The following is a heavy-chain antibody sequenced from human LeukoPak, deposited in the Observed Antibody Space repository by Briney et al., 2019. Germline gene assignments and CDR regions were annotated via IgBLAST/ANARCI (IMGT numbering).Heavy chain of an antibody. CDR1: GFTVSSNY. D-gene: IGHD3-10*02. Sequence: AGGSLRLSCASSGFTVSSNYMSWVRQAPGKGLEWVSVIYSGGSIYYADSVKGRFTISRDNSKNTLYLQMNSLRAEDTAVYYCAREVCLDYWGQGTLVTVSS. CDR2: IYSGGSI. CDR3: AREVCLDY. J-gene: IGHJ4*02. V-gene: IGHV3-53*01.